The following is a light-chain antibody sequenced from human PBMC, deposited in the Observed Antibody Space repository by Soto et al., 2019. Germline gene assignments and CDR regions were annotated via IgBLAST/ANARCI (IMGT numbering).Light chain of an antibody. CDR2: DAS. V-gene: IGKV1-5*01. Sequence: DIQMTQSPSTLSASVGDRATVTCRASQSISSWLAWYQQKPGKAPKLLIYDASSLESGVPSRFSGRGSGTDFTLTISSLQPEDFGIYYCQQYENYWTFGQGTKV. J-gene: IGKJ1*01. CDR3: QQYENYWT. CDR1: QSISSW.